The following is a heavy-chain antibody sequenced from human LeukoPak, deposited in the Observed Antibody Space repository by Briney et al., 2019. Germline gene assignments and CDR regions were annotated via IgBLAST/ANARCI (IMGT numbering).Heavy chain of an antibody. V-gene: IGHV1-69*10. CDR1: GGTFSSYA. D-gene: IGHD4-17*01. CDR3: ATDDYGDYRMIYYYGMDV. Sequence: GASVKVSCKASGGTFSSYAISWVRQAPGQGLEWMGGIIPILGIANYAQKFQGRVTITADKSTSTAYMELSSLRSEDTAVYYCATDDYGDYRMIYYYGMDVWGQGTTVTVSS. CDR2: IIPILGIA. J-gene: IGHJ6*02.